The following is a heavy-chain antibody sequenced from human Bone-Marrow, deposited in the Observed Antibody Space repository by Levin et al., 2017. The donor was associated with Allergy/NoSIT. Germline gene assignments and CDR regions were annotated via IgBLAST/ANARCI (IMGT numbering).Heavy chain of an antibody. CDR2: IGTAGDT. D-gene: IGHD6-19*01. J-gene: IGHJ2*01. CDR1: GFTFSSYD. V-gene: IGHV3-13*01. CDR3: ARGLGYSSGWYRGYFDL. Sequence: TGGSLRLSCAASGFTFSSYDMHWVRQATGKGLEWVSAIGTAGDTYYPGSVKGRFTISRENAKNSLYLQMNSLRAGDTAVYYCARGLGYSSGWYRGYFDLWGRGTLVTVSS.